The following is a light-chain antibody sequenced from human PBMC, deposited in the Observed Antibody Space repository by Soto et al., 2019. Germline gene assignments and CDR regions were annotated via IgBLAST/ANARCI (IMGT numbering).Light chain of an antibody. V-gene: IGLV2-14*01. Sequence: QSALTQPACVSGSPGQSITISCTGTNSDVGGYNYVSWYQHHPGKAPQLVIYEVSDRPSGVSNRFSGSKSGNTASLTISGLQAEDEADYYCSSYSGSTTLDVFGTGTKLTVL. CDR2: EVS. J-gene: IGLJ1*01. CDR1: NSDVGGYNY. CDR3: SSYSGSTTLDV.